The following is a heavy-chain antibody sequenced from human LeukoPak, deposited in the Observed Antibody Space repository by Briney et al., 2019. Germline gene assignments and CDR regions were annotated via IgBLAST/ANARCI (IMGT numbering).Heavy chain of an antibody. V-gene: IGHV3-53*01. CDR3: ARDRRNLDGNSRNGGAFDT. Sequence: GGSLRLSCAASGFTVSSNYMGWVRQAPGKGLEWVSVIYSGGNTYHADSVRGRFTISRDNSQNTVHLQMNSLRAEDTAVYYCARDRRNLDGNSRNGGAFDTWGQGTMVTVSS. J-gene: IGHJ3*02. D-gene: IGHD4-23*01. CDR2: IYSGGNT. CDR1: GFTVSSNY.